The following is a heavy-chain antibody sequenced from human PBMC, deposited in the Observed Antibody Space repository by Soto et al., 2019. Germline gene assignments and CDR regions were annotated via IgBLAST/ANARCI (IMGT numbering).Heavy chain of an antibody. D-gene: IGHD3-10*01. J-gene: IGHJ4*02. CDR1: GFTVSNNY. Sequence: EVQLVESGGGLVQRGGSLRLSCAASGFTVSNNYMSWVRQAPGKGLEWVSVIYDGGSTYYAESVKDRFTISRDNSKNTLYLKMNSLRAEDTAVYYCAGGHYGSPPGYFDYWGQGTLVTVSS. CDR2: IYDGGST. CDR3: AGGHYGSPPGYFDY. V-gene: IGHV3-66*01.